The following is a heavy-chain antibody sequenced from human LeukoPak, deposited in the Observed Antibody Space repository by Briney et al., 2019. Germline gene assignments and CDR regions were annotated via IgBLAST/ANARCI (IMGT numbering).Heavy chain of an antibody. D-gene: IGHD2-15*01. CDR3: TRVRGGYMDV. CDR1: GGTFSSYA. Sequence: SVKVSCKASGGTFSSYAISWVRQVPGQGLEWMGGIIPIFGAANYAQKFQGRVTITTDESTSTAYMELSSLRSEDTAVYYCTRVRGGYMDVWGKGTTVTVSS. J-gene: IGHJ6*03. CDR2: IIPIFGAA. V-gene: IGHV1-69*05.